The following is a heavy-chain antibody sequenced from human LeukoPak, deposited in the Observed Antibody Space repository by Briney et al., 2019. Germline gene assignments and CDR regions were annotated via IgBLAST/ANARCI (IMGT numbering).Heavy chain of an antibody. CDR1: GFTFNSYG. CDR3: AREKLPETSYYYYYGMDV. Sequence: GGSLRLSCAASGFTFNSYGMHWVRQAPGKGLEWVAVISYDGSNKYYADSVKGRFAISRDNSKNTLYLQMNSLRAEDTAVYYCAREKLPETSYYYYYGMDVWGQGTTVTVSS. CDR2: ISYDGSNK. V-gene: IGHV3-30*03. D-gene: IGHD1-1*01. J-gene: IGHJ6*02.